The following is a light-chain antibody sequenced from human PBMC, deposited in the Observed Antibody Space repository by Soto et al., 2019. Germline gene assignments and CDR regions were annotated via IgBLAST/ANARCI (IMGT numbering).Light chain of an antibody. CDR3: QHRSNWPPSIT. V-gene: IGKV3D-20*02. CDR1: QSVSSSY. CDR2: DAS. Sequence: EIVLTQSPGTLCLSPGERATLSCRASQSVSSSYLAWYQQKPGQAPRLLIYDASNRATGIPGRFSGSGSETDFTLTISSLEPEDFAVYYCQHRSNWPPSITFGQGTRLEIK. J-gene: IGKJ5*01.